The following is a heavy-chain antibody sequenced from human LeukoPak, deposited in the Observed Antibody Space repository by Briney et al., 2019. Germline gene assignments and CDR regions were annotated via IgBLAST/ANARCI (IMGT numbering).Heavy chain of an antibody. Sequence: SVKVSCKASGYTFTGYYMHWVRQAPGQGLEWMGGIIPIFGTANYAQKFQGRVTITADESTSTAYMELSSLRSADTAVYYCARSKGVVAATLYGMDVWGQGTTVTVSS. CDR2: IIPIFGTA. D-gene: IGHD2-15*01. CDR1: GYTFTGYY. V-gene: IGHV1-69*13. J-gene: IGHJ6*02. CDR3: ARSKGVVAATLYGMDV.